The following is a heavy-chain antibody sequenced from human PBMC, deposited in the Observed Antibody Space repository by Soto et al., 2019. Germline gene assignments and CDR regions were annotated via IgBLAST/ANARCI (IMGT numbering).Heavy chain of an antibody. CDR1: GFTFSIFG. V-gene: IGHV3-30*18. CDR2: ISYDGSNI. J-gene: IGHJ4*02. CDR3: AKKFAGPVAAAPDY. Sequence: QVHLVESGGGVVQPGGSLRLSCAASGFTFSIFGMHWVRQTPGKGLEWVAAISYDGSNIYYADSVRGRFTISRDNSKNTLYLQMNSLRIEDMAVYYCAKKFAGPVAAAPDYWGQGTLVTVSS. D-gene: IGHD2-2*01.